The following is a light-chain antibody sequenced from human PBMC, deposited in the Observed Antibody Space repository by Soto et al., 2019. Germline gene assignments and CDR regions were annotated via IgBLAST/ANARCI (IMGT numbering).Light chain of an antibody. CDR3: EQYNSYRT. V-gene: IGKV1-5*01. Sequence: DIQMTQSPSTLSASVGDRVTITCRASQSISSWLAWYQQKPGKAPKLLIYDASSLESGVPSRFSGSGSGTEFTLTISSLQPDDFSTYYREQYNSYRTFGQGPKVAIK. CDR2: DAS. CDR1: QSISSW. J-gene: IGKJ1*01.